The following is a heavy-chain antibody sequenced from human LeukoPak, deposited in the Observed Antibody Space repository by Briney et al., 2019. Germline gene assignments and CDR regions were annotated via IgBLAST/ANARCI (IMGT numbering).Heavy chain of an antibody. CDR3: ARGGGNIARAFDI. CDR1: GFTFSSYS. J-gene: IGHJ3*02. Sequence: GGSLRLSCAASGFTFSSYSMNWVRQAPGKGLEWVSSISSSSSYIYYADSVKGRFTISRDNAKNSLYLQMNSLRAEDTAVYYCARGGGNIARAFDIWGQGTMVTVSS. V-gene: IGHV3-21*01. CDR2: ISSSSSYI. D-gene: IGHD2/OR15-2a*01.